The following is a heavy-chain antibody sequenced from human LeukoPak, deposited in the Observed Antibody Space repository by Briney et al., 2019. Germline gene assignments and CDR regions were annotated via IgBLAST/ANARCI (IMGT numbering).Heavy chain of an antibody. J-gene: IGHJ5*02. Sequence: SGLPLVNPTQTLTLPCTLPGFSLSTSGVGVGWIRQPQVKPLERLALIYWDGDKRYNPSLKSRLTVTEDTSKNQVVLTMTNMDPVDTATYYCAHRQRMVRGADWFDPWGQGTLVTVSS. CDR3: AHRQRMVRGADWFDP. D-gene: IGHD3-10*01. CDR2: IYWDGDK. V-gene: IGHV2-5*02. CDR1: GFSLSTSGVG.